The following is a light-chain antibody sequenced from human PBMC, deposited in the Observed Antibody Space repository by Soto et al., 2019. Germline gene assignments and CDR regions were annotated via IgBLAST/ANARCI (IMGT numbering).Light chain of an antibody. Sequence: IVLTQSPGTLSLSPGERATLSCRASPSVRDSYLAWYQQKPGQAPRLLMYGVSFRAAGIPDRFSGSGSGTDFTLTISRLEPEDFAVYYCQQYGSLFTFGQGTKLEI. CDR1: PSVRDSY. J-gene: IGKJ2*01. CDR2: GVS. V-gene: IGKV3-20*01. CDR3: QQYGSLFT.